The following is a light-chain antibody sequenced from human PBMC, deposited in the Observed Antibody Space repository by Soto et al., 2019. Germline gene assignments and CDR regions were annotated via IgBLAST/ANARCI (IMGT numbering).Light chain of an antibody. CDR1: SSDVGGYNY. CDR3: SSYTSSSTLVV. J-gene: IGLJ2*01. CDR2: VVS. Sequence: QSALTQPASVSGSPGQSITISCTGTSSDVGGYNYVSWYQQHPGKAPKLMIYVVSNRPSGVSNSFSGSKSGNTASLTISGLQAEDEADYYCSSYTSSSTLVVFGGGTQLTVL. V-gene: IGLV2-14*01.